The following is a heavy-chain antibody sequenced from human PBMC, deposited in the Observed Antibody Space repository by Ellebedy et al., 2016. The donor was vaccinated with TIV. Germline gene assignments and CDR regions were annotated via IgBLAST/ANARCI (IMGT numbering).Heavy chain of an antibody. CDR3: ARGRSGTSFPNSFDI. CDR1: GGTFSNQA. V-gene: IGHV1-69*04. Sequence: AASVKVSCTASGGTFSNQALSWVRQAPGQGLEWMGRIIPLLHITNYAQTFQGRVTITADKSTTTVYLELNSLRSEDTAVFYCARGRSGTSFPNSFDIWGQGTLVTVSS. J-gene: IGHJ3*02. CDR2: IIPLLHIT. D-gene: IGHD1-26*01.